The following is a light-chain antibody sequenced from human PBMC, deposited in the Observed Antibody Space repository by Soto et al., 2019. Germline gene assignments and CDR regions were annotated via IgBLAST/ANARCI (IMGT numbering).Light chain of an antibody. Sequence: VLTQSPDTLSLSPGETATLSCRASQSVSNYLAWYQQKPGQAPRLLIYDASTRATGIPARFSGSGSGTDFTLTISSLEPEDFAVYYCQQRSNWPPLTFGGGTKVEIK. CDR2: DAS. V-gene: IGKV3-11*01. CDR1: QSVSNY. CDR3: QQRSNWPPLT. J-gene: IGKJ4*01.